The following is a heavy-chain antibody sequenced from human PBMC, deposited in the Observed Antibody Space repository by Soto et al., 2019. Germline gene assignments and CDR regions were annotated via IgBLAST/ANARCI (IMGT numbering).Heavy chain of an antibody. CDR1: GFTFSSYA. J-gene: IGHJ5*02. CDR3: ARVPP. V-gene: IGHV3-30-3*01. Sequence: QVQLVESGGGVVQPGRSLRLSCAASGFTFSSYAMHWVRQAPGKGLEWVAVISYDGSNKYYADSVKGRFTISRDNSKNTLYLQMNSLRAEDTAVYYCARVPPWGQGTLVTVSS. CDR2: ISYDGSNK.